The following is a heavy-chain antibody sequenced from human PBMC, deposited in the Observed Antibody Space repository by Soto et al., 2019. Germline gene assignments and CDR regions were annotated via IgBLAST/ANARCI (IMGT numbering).Heavy chain of an antibody. V-gene: IGHV4-39*01. CDR2: IYYSGST. Sequence: QLQLQESGPGLVKPSETLSLTCTVSGGSISSSSYYWGWIRQPPGKGLEWIGSIYYSGSTYYNPSLKSRVTISVDTSKNQFSLKLSSVTAADTAVYYCARRQYYYDSSGYPPYAYFDYWGQGTLVTVSS. CDR3: ARRQYYYDSSGYPPYAYFDY. J-gene: IGHJ4*02. CDR1: GGSISSSSYY. D-gene: IGHD3-22*01.